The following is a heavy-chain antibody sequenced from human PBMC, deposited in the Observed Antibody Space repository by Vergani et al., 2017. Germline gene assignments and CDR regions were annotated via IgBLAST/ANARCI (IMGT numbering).Heavy chain of an antibody. D-gene: IGHD6-6*01. V-gene: IGHV3-30*01. CDR1: GFTFSSYA. CDR2: ISYEGSNK. J-gene: IGHJ6*02. Sequence: QVQLVESGGGVVQPGRSLRLSCAASGFTFSSYAMHWVRQAPGKGLEWVAVISYEGSNKYYADSVKGRFTISRDNSKNTLYLQMNSLRAEDTAVYYCARDVRGSSSFKYYYYYGMDVWGQGTTVTVSS. CDR3: ARDVRGSSSFKYYYYYGMDV.